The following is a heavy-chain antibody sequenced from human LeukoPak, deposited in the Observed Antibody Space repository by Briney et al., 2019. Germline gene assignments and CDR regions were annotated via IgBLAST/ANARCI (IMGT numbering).Heavy chain of an antibody. J-gene: IGHJ4*01. CDR2: INPGDSET. D-gene: IGHD6-19*01. Sequence: GESLKISCQGSGYTLTNYWIGWVRQMPGKGLEWMGSINPGDSETKYSPPFQGQVTISADKSINTAYLQWSSLKASDTAMYYCARPGYRSRYFDYWGHGALVTVSS. CDR1: GYTLTNYW. CDR3: ARPGYRSRYFDY. V-gene: IGHV5-51*01.